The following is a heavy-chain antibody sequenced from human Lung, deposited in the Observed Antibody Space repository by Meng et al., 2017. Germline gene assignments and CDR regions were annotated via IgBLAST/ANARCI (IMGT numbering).Heavy chain of an antibody. CDR1: GFSFTAAW. CDR2: IKSNSDGGTT. J-gene: IGHJ4*02. V-gene: IGHV3-15*01. CDR3: ATGAAAADH. Sequence: EVRLVGAGGGLVKPGVSLRLSCVASGFSFTAAWMSRVRQAPGKGLEWVGRIKSNSDGGTTDYAAPVKGRFTISRDDSKNTLYLQMNSLITEDTAVYFCATGAAAADHWGQGTLVTVSS. D-gene: IGHD6-13*01.